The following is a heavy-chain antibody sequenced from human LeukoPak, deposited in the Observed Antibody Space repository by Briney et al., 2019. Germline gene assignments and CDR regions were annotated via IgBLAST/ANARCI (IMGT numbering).Heavy chain of an antibody. CDR3: AISPNVVGTAIPFWY. J-gene: IGHJ4*02. D-gene: IGHD2-21*02. CDR1: GFTFSSYA. V-gene: IGHV3-23*01. CDR2: ISGSGGST. Sequence: GGSLRLSCAASGFTFSSYAMSWVRQAPGKGLEWVSAISGSGGSTYYADSVKGRFTISRDNSKNTLYLQMNSLRAEDTAVYYCAISPNVVGTAIPFWYWGQGTLVTVSS.